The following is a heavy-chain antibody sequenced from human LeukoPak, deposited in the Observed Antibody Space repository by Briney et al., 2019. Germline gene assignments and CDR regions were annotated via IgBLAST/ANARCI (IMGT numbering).Heavy chain of an antibody. Sequence: SVKVSCKASGGTFSSYAISWVRQAPGQGLEWMGGIIPIFVPANYAQKFQGRVTITTDESTSTAYMELSSLRSEDTAVYYCARTHPYCSSTSCSYYYYYYMDVWGKGTTVTVSS. J-gene: IGHJ6*03. V-gene: IGHV1-69*05. D-gene: IGHD2-2*01. CDR2: IIPIFVPA. CDR3: ARTHPYCSSTSCSYYYYYYMDV. CDR1: GGTFSSYA.